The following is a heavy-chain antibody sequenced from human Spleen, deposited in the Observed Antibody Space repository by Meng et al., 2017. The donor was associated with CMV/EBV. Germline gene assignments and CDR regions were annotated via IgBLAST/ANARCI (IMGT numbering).Heavy chain of an antibody. CDR1: GFTFSSYA. D-gene: IGHD2-21*01. V-gene: IGHV3-23*01. Sequence: GESLKISCAASGFTFSSYAMSWVRQAPGKGLEWVSAISGSGGSTYYADSVKGRFTISRDNSKNTLYLQMGSLRPGDTAVYYCAKDRVAYTNYPYGMDVWGQGTTVTVSS. CDR2: ISGSGGST. CDR3: AKDRVAYTNYPYGMDV. J-gene: IGHJ6*02.